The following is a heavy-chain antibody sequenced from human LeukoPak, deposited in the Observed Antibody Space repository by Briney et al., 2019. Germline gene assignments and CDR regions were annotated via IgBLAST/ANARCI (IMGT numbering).Heavy chain of an antibody. CDR3: ARGVDTAMIYYFDY. V-gene: IGHV4-4*02. CDR2: IYHSGST. Sequence: SETLSLTSAVSGGSISSNNWWSWVRQPPGKGLEWIGEIYHSGSTSYNPSLRSRVTISVDKSKNQFSLKLSSVTAADTAVYYCARGVDTAMIYYFDYWGQGTLVTVSS. CDR1: GGSISSNNW. J-gene: IGHJ4*02. D-gene: IGHD5-18*01.